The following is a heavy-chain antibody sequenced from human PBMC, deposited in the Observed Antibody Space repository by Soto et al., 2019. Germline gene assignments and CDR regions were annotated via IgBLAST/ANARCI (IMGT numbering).Heavy chain of an antibody. CDR2: ISAYNGNT. CDR3: ARDRSTVTSPIHY. J-gene: IGHJ4*02. D-gene: IGHD4-17*01. V-gene: IGHV1-18*01. Sequence: ASVKVSCKASGYTFARFGIIWVRQAPGQGLEWMGWISAYNGNTNYAQKLQGRVTMTTDTSTSTAYMELRSLRSDDTAVYYCARDRSTVTSPIHYWGQGTLVTVSS. CDR1: GYTFARFG.